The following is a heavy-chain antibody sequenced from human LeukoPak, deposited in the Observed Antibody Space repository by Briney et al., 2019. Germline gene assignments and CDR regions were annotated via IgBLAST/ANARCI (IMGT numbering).Heavy chain of an antibody. J-gene: IGHJ5*02. V-gene: IGHV1-3*01. Sequence: ASVKVSCKASGYTFTSYAIHWVRQAPGQRLEWMGWISAGNGNTKYSQNFQGRVTFISNTSATTAFMELSSLRSEDAAVYYCARCGYSDAWSCDHWGQGTLVTVSS. CDR3: ARCGYSDAWSCDH. CDR2: ISAGNGNT. CDR1: GYTFTSYA. D-gene: IGHD5-18*01.